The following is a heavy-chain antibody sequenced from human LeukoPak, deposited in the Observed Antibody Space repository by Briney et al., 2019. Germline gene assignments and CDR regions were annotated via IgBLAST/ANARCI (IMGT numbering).Heavy chain of an antibody. J-gene: IGHJ4*02. CDR1: GGSFSGYY. V-gene: IGHV4-34*01. D-gene: IGHD2-15*01. CDR3: ARGTQEDKYFDY. CDR2: INHSGST. Sequence: SETLSLTCAVYGGSFSGYYWSWIRQPPGKGLEWIGEINHSGSTNYNPSLKSRVTISVDTSKNQFSLKLSSVTAADTAVYYCARGTQEDKYFDYWGQGTLVTVSS.